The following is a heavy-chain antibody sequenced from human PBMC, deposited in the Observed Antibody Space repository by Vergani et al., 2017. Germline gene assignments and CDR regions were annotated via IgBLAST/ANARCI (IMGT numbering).Heavy chain of an antibody. V-gene: IGHV4-38-2*01. J-gene: IGHJ4*02. CDR2: IYHSGTT. D-gene: IGHD2-2*01. CDR3: ARFCRSASCYRDY. Sequence: QVQLQESGPGLVKPSETLSLTCVVSGFSISSSYYWGWIRQPPGKGLEWIGSIYHSGTTYYNPSLKSRVTISVDTSNNQFSLKLSSVTAADTAVYYCARFCRSASCYRDYWGQGTLVTVSS. CDR1: GFSISSSYY.